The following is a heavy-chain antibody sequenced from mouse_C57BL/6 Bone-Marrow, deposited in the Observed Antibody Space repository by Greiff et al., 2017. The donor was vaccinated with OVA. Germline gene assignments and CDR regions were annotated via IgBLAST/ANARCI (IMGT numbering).Heavy chain of an antibody. CDR2: ISNLAYSI. V-gene: IGHV5-15*01. Sequence: EVKLVESGGGLVQPGGSLKLSCAASGFTFSDYGMAWVRQAPRKGPEWVAFISNLAYSIYYADTVTGRFTISRENAKNTLYLEMSSLRSEDTAMYYCARHYYYFDDWGQGTTLTVSS. CDR1: GFTFSDYG. CDR3: ARHYYYFDD. J-gene: IGHJ2*01.